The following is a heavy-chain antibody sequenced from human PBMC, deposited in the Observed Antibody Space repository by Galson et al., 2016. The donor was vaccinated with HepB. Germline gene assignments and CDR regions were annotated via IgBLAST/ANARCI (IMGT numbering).Heavy chain of an antibody. CDR1: GFTFSSYT. J-gene: IGHJ5*02. Sequence: SPRLSCAASGFTFSSYTMNWVRQAPGKGLEWVATIDSRTPTTHYADSVKGRFTISRDNSQNTLFLHTNSLRAEDTAVYYCAKERFWSGYTYFDPWGQGTLVTVSS. CDR3: AKERFWSGYTYFDP. D-gene: IGHD3-3*01. V-gene: IGHV3-23*01. CDR2: IDSRTPTT.